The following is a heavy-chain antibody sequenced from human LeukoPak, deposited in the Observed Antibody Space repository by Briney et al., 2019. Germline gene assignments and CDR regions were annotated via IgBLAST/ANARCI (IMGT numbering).Heavy chain of an antibody. V-gene: IGHV4-31*03. J-gene: IGHJ6*02. CDR2: IYNSGNT. D-gene: IGHD2-2*01. Sequence: PSQTLSLTCTVSGGSISSGDYYWSWIRQHPGKGLEWIGYIYNSGNTYYNPSLKSRVTMSVDTSKNQFSLKLSSVTAADTAVYYCASSLPAASTKSYYYYGMDVWGQGTTVTVSS. CDR3: ASSLPAASTKSYYYYGMDV. CDR1: GGSISSGDYY.